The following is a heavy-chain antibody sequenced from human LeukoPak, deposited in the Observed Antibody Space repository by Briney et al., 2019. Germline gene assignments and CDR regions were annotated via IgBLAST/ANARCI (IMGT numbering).Heavy chain of an antibody. CDR3: AKDRSRSYDASNWFDP. V-gene: IGHV3-74*01. Sequence: PGGSLRLSCAASGFTFSSYWMHWVRQAPGKGLVWVSRINSDGSSTSYADSVKGRFTISRDNAKNTLYLQMNSLRTEDTALYYCAKDRSRSYDASNWFDPWGQGTLVTVSP. CDR1: GFTFSSYW. CDR2: INSDGSST. D-gene: IGHD3-16*01. J-gene: IGHJ5*02.